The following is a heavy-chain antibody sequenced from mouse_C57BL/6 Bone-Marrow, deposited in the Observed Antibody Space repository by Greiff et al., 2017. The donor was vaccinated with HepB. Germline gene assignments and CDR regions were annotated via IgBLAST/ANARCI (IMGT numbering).Heavy chain of an antibody. Sequence: EVQGVESGGDLVKPGGSLKLSCAASGFTFSSYGMSWVRQTPDKRLEWVATISSGGSYTYYPDSVKGRFTISRDNAKNTLYLQMSSLKSEDTAMYYCARGLRWNYWGQGTTLTVSS. CDR1: GFTFSSYG. CDR2: ISSGGSYT. CDR3: ARGLRWNY. J-gene: IGHJ2*01. V-gene: IGHV5-6*01. D-gene: IGHD1-1*01.